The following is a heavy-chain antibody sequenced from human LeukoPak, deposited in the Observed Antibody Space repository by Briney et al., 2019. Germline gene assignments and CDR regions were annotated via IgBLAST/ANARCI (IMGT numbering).Heavy chain of an antibody. D-gene: IGHD3-10*01. Sequence: GGSLRLSCAASGFTISGEEMNWARQAPGKGLEWVALIWYDGSNKYYADSVKGRFTISRDNSKNSLYLQMDSLRVEDTAVYYCARGEGSDYWGQGTLVTVSS. CDR1: GFTISGEE. V-gene: IGHV3-33*08. CDR3: ARGEGSDY. J-gene: IGHJ4*02. CDR2: IWYDGSNK.